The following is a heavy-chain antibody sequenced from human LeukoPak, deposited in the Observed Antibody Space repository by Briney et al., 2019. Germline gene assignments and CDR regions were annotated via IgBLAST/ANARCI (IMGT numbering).Heavy chain of an antibody. J-gene: IGHJ4*02. D-gene: IGHD5-24*01. CDR3: AGSMEMATSNTDY. CDR2: IYYSGST. CDR1: GGSISSSSYY. V-gene: IGHV4-39*07. Sequence: PSETLSLTCTVSGGSISSSSYYWGWIRQPPGKGLEWIGSIYYSGSTNYNPSLKSRVTISVDTSKNQFSLKLSSVTAADTAVYYCAGSMEMATSNTDYWGQGTLVTVSS.